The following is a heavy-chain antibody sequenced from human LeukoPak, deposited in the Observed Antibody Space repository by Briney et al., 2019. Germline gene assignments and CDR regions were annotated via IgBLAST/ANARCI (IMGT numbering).Heavy chain of an antibody. V-gene: IGHV4-34*01. CDR1: GGSFSGYY. J-gene: IGHJ4*02. Sequence: SETLSLTCAVYGGSFSGYYWSWIRQPPGKVLEWIGETNHSGSPNYNPSLKSRATISVDTYKNRFSLKLSSVTAADTAVYYCARGRRRLYYDSSGYFNFDYWGQGTLVTVSS. D-gene: IGHD3-22*01. CDR3: ARGRRRLYYDSSGYFNFDY. CDR2: TNHSGSP.